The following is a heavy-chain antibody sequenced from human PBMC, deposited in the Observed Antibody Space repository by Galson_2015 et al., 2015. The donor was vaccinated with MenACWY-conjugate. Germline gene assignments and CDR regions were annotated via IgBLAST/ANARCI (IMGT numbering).Heavy chain of an antibody. CDR1: GHIFSNYG. CDR3: ARDLYFTGDHDILTGPAY. V-gene: IGHV1-18*01. D-gene: IGHD3-9*01. J-gene: IGHJ4*02. Sequence: SVKVSCKASGHIFSNYGISWVRQAPGQGLEWMGWISAHNGDTDYGQNLRGRVTITTDTSTSATYMELRSLRSDDTAVYYCARDLYFTGDHDILTGPAYWGQGTLVTVSS. CDR2: ISAHNGDT.